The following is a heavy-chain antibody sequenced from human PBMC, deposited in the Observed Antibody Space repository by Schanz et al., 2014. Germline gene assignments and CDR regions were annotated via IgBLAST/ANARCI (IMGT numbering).Heavy chain of an antibody. CDR1: GIDFSSYS. J-gene: IGHJ4*02. Sequence: VQLVESGGGLVQPGGSLRLSCAASGIDFSSYSMNWVRQAPGKGLEWVAVTSYDGSQKYYTDSVKGRFTVSRDNSKNTLYLQLNSLRAEDTAVYYCTRDTDYHFDYWGQGTLVTVSS. D-gene: IGHD4-17*01. CDR2: TSYDGSQK. CDR3: TRDTDYHFDY. V-gene: IGHV3-30*04.